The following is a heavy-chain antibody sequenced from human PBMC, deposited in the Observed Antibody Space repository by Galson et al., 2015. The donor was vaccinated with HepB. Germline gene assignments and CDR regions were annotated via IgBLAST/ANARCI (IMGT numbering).Heavy chain of an antibody. D-gene: IGHD3-10*01. Sequence: SVKVSCKASGYSFTAYYIHWVRQAPGQGLEWMGWIDPKSGGTHYAQNFQDSVTMTRDTSIRTAFMEIVSLRSDDPAVYYCTRDAKLYYGTESYDISGWFDAWGQGTLVTVSS. CDR1: GYSFTAYY. CDR2: IDPKSGGT. J-gene: IGHJ5*02. CDR3: TRDAKLYYGTESYDISGWFDA. V-gene: IGHV1-2*02.